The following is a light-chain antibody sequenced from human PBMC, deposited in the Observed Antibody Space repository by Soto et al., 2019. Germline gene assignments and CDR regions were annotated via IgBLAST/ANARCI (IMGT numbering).Light chain of an antibody. V-gene: IGLV2-8*01. CDR1: STDVGEYNY. Sequence: QSVLTQPPSASGSPGQSVTIPCAGTSTDVGEYNYVSWYQQHPGKVPKLIIFEVNNRPSGVPDRFSGSKSGDTASLTVSGLQAEDEADYYCSSFVGAPVIFGGGTKLTVL. J-gene: IGLJ2*01. CDR3: SSFVGAPVI. CDR2: EVN.